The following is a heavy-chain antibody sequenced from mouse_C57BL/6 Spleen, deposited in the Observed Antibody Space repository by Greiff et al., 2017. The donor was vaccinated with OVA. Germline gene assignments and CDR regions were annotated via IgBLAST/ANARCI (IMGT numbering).Heavy chain of an antibody. Sequence: EVQLVESGGGLVKPGGSLKLSCAASGFTFSDYAMPWVRQAPEKRLEWVAYISSGSRYIYYADTVKGRFTISRDNAKNTLFLQMTSLRSEDTAMYYCARRISSVYAMDYWGQGTSVTVSS. V-gene: IGHV5-17*01. J-gene: IGHJ4*01. CDR3: ARRISSVYAMDY. CDR1: GFTFSDYA. CDR2: ISSGSRYI. D-gene: IGHD1-1*01.